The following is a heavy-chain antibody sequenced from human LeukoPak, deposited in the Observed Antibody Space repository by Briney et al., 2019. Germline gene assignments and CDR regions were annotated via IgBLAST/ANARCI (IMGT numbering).Heavy chain of an antibody. CDR3: STCLSRVGTRYFGMDV. CDR1: GFTFSNAW. J-gene: IGHJ6*02. D-gene: IGHD3-10*01. Sequence: GGSLRLSCAASGFTFSNAWMIWVRQAPGKGLEWIGRIKTKTEGGTTDYAAPVKGRFTISRDDSKTTVYLQMNSLKTEDTAVYYCSTCLSRVGTRYFGMDVWGQGTTVT. CDR2: IKTKTEGGTT. V-gene: IGHV3-15*01.